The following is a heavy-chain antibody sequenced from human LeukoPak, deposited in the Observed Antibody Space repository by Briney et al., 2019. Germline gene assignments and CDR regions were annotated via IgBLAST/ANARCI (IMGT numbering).Heavy chain of an antibody. CDR2: IYTSGRT. J-gene: IGHJ4*02. Sequence: SQTLSLTCTVSGGSITFGSYYWTWIRQPAGKGLEWIGRIYTSGRTFYNPSLKSRATISMDTSMNQFSLRLNSVTAADTAVYYRARARVIPASFDDWGQGVLVTVSS. CDR1: GGSITFGSYY. V-gene: IGHV4-61*02. D-gene: IGHD3-16*02. CDR3: ARARVIPASFDD.